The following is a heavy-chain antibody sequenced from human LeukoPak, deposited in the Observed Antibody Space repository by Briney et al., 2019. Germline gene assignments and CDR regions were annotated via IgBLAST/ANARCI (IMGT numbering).Heavy chain of an antibody. V-gene: IGHV1-69*04. CDR3: ARVVAETFDYYGSGSYLDY. D-gene: IGHD3-10*01. CDR2: IIPILGIA. J-gene: IGHJ4*02. Sequence: ASVKVSCKASGGTFSSYAISWVRHAPGQGLEWMGRIIPILGIANYAQKFEGRVTITADKSTSTAYMGLSRLRSEDTAVYYCARVVAETFDYYGSGSYLDYWGQGTLVTVSS. CDR1: GGTFSSYA.